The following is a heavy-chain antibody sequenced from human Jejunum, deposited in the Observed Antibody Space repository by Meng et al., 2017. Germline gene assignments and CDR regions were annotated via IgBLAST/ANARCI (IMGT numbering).Heavy chain of an antibody. CDR1: GFTFSSYG. J-gene: IGHJ4*01. CDR2: IYSDGSKT. V-gene: IGHV3-33*01. D-gene: IGHD3-16*01. CDR3: ASDDVLLGNNLDY. Sequence: GESLKISCAASGFTFSSYGMHWVRQAPGKGLEWVGLIYSDGSKTYHADSSRFTISRDNSKNTLYLQVNSLTVEDTAMYYCASDDVLLGNNLDYWGQGTLVTGAS.